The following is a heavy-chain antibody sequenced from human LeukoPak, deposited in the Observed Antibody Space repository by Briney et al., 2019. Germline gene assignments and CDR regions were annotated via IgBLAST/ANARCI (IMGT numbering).Heavy chain of an antibody. D-gene: IGHD2-2*01. CDR3: ARTSLGTIYYYYMDV. CDR1: GGTFSSYT. Sequence: SVKISCEASGGTFSSYTISWVRQAPGQGLEWMGRIIPILGIANYAQKFQGRVTITADKSTSTAYMELSSLRSEDTAVYYCARTSLGTIYYYYMDVWGKGTTVTVSS. CDR2: IIPILGIA. V-gene: IGHV1-69*02. J-gene: IGHJ6*03.